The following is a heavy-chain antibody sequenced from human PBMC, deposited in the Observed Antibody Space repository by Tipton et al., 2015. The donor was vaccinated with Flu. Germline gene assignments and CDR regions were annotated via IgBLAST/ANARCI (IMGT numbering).Heavy chain of an antibody. CDR3: AKDGVAATDY. Sequence: QLVQSGAEVKKPGASVRVSCKASGYTFNIYYIHWVRQAPGQGLEWMGWINPDSGGTYYAQKFQGRVTMTRDTAIRTVYMELSSLRSGDTAVYYCAKDGVAATDYWGQGTLVTVSS. V-gene: IGHV1-2*02. D-gene: IGHD2-15*01. CDR2: INPDSGGT. J-gene: IGHJ4*02. CDR1: GYTFNIYY.